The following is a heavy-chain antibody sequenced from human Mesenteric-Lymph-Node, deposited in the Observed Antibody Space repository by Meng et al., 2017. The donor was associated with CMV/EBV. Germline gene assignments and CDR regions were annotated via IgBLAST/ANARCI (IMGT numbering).Heavy chain of an antibody. CDR1: GYTFTSYF. CDR3: ARTIGGSGYYYYFDY. Sequence: SGYTFTSYFITWVRQAPRQGLEWMGWISPYNGNTNYAQKFQGRVTMTTDTSTSTAYMDLRSLKSDDTAVYYCARTIGGSGYYYYFDYWGQGTLVTVSS. CDR2: ISPYNGNT. D-gene: IGHD3-22*01. V-gene: IGHV1-18*01. J-gene: IGHJ4*02.